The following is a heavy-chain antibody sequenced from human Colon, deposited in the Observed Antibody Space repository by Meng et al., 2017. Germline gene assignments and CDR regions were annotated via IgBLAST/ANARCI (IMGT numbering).Heavy chain of an antibody. CDR1: GFTFSSYG. Sequence: GGSLRLSCAASGFTFSSYGMHWVRQAPGKGLEWVAIIWFDGSNGYYADSVKGRFTISRDNSKNTLYLQMTSLRAADTAVYYCARDGGLGFDYWGQGTLVTVSS. J-gene: IGHJ4*02. CDR3: ARDGGLGFDY. D-gene: IGHD6-19*01. V-gene: IGHV3-33*01. CDR2: IWFDGSNG.